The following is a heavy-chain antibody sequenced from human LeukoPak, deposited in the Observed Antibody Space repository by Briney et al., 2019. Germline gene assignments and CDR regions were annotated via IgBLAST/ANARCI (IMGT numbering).Heavy chain of an antibody. Sequence: GGSLRLSCAASGFTFSRYWMNWVRQAPGKGLVWVSYISSSGNTIYYADSVKGRFTISRDNAKNSLYLQMNSLRAEDTAVYYCASAGHYGDYFYYYMDVWGKGTTVTVSS. CDR2: ISSSGNTI. CDR1: GFTFSRYW. D-gene: IGHD4-17*01. CDR3: ASAGHYGDYFYYYMDV. J-gene: IGHJ6*03. V-gene: IGHV3-48*03.